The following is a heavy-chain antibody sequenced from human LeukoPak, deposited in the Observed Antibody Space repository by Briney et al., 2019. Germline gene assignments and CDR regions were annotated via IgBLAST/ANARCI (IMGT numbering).Heavy chain of an antibody. CDR2: IYPGDSHT. Sequence: GGSLEISCQGAGYIFTSYWIGWVRQVPGKGLEGMGIIYPGDSHTRYSPSFQGQVTISADKSISTAYLQWSSLKASDTAMYYCARPATYLAGAFDIWGQGTMVAVSS. CDR3: ARPATYLAGAFDI. CDR1: GYIFTSYW. V-gene: IGHV5-51*01. J-gene: IGHJ3*02. D-gene: IGHD2-21*01.